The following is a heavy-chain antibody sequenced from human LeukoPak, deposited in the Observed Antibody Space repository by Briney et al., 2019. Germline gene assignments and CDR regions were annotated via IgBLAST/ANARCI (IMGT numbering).Heavy chain of an antibody. CDR2: IKQDGSEK. V-gene: IGHV3-7*03. J-gene: IGHJ4*02. CDR1: GFTFTNFW. CDR3: AKDGPGGWYFDS. D-gene: IGHD6-19*01. Sequence: GGSLRLSCAASGFTFTNFWMCWVRQAPGKGLEWVANIKQDGSEKHYVDSVNGRFTISRDNVKDSLYLQMNSLRAEDTAVYYCAKDGPGGWYFDSWGQGTPVTVSS.